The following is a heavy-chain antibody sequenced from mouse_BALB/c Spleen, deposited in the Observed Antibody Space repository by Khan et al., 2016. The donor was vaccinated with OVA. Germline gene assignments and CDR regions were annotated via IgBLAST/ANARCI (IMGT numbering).Heavy chain of an antibody. CDR2: INPSNAYT. Sequence: QVQLKQSGAELARPGASVKMSCKASGYTFTSYTIHWIKLRPGQGLEWIGYINPSNAYTNYNQRFKDKATLTADKSSTTAYIQLSSLTSDDSAVYYGVRDGAQHRNEGWVAYWGPGTLV. V-gene: IGHV1-4*01. D-gene: IGHD2-14*01. CDR1: GYTFTSYT. J-gene: IGHJ3*01. CDR3: VRDGAQHRNEGWVAY.